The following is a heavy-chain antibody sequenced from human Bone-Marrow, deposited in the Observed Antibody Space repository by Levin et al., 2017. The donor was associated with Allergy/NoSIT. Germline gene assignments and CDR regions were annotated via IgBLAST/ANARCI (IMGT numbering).Heavy chain of an antibody. CDR3: AKDPARGYYDSSGYSGDH. V-gene: IGHV3-48*02. CDR2: ISSSGDST. D-gene: IGHD3-22*01. CDR1: GFSFWHYT. Sequence: ASVNVSCAASGFSFWHYTMNWVRQAPGKGLEWVSCISSSGDSTYYADSVKGRFTISRDNAKNSLYLQLNRLRDEDTALYYCAKDPARGYYDSSGYSGDHWGQGTLVTVSS. J-gene: IGHJ4*02.